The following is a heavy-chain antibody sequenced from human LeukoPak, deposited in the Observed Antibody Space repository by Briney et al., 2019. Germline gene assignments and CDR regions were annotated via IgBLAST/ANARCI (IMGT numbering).Heavy chain of an antibody. CDR3: ARRLASCGGDCYSFDY. V-gene: IGHV5-10-1*01. Sequence: GEPLNISCQGSGYSFTTYWISWARQMPGKGLEWMGRIAPSDSYTYYSPSFQGHVTISADKSINTAYLQWTSLRASDTAMYYCARRLASCGGDCYSFDYWGQGTLVTVSS. D-gene: IGHD2-21*02. CDR1: GYSFTTYW. J-gene: IGHJ4*02. CDR2: IAPSDSYT.